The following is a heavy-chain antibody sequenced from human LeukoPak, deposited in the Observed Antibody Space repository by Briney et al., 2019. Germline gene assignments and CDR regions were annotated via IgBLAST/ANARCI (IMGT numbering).Heavy chain of an antibody. V-gene: IGHV4-4*07. CDR3: ARDSLVGSYYYFDY. CDR1: GGSISSYY. Sequence: PSETLSLTCTVSGGSISSYYWSWIRQPAGKGPQWIGRIYSSGSTNYNPSLKSRVTMAVDTSKNQFSLKLSSVTAADTAIYYCARDSLVGSYYYFDYWGQGTLVTVSS. J-gene: IGHJ4*02. D-gene: IGHD3-10*01. CDR2: IYSSGST.